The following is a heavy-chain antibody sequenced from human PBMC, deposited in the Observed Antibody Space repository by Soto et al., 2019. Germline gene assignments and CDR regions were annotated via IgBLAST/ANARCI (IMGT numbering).Heavy chain of an antibody. CDR3: ARRLARGVIGWSDP. V-gene: IGHV4-39*02. D-gene: IGHD3-10*01. Sequence: SETLSLTCTVSGGSISSGTYYWGWIRQPPGKGLEWIGSLYYTGRTYYSPSLKSRVTISVDTSKNHFSLNLTSVTAADTAVYYCARRLARGVIGWSDPWGQGTLVTVSS. CDR1: GGSISSGTYY. CDR2: LYYTGRT. J-gene: IGHJ5*02.